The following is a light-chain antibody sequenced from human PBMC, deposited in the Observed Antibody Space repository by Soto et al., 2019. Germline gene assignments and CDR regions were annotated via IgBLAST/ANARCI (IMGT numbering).Light chain of an antibody. V-gene: IGKV3-20*01. CDR2: GAS. CDR1: QSVRTSS. CDR3: HQYGSSPYT. Sequence: EIVLTLSPGTLSLSPGGRATLSCRASQSVRTSSLAWYQQKPGQAPRLLIYGASNRATGIPDRVSASGSGADITHTISRLEPEDFAMYYCHQYGSSPYTSGQRNKLAIK. J-gene: IGKJ2*01.